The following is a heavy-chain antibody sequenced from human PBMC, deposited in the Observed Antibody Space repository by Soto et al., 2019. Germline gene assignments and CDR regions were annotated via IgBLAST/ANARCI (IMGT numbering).Heavy chain of an antibody. D-gene: IGHD3-10*01. J-gene: IGHJ5*02. Sequence: EVQLLESGGGLVQHGGSLRLSCAASGFTFSSYAMSWVRQTPGKGLEWVSAISGSGDSTYYADSVKGRFTISRDNSKNTLYLQMNSLTAEDTAVYYCAKLRWGSDNWFDPWGQGTLVTVSS. CDR2: ISGSGDST. CDR3: AKLRWGSDNWFDP. CDR1: GFTFSSYA. V-gene: IGHV3-23*01.